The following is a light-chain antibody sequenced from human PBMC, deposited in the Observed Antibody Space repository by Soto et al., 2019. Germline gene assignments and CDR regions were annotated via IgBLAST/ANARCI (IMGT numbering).Light chain of an antibody. CDR1: QSISSW. J-gene: IGKJ1*01. Sequence: DIQMTQSPSTLSASVGDRVTITCRASQSISSWLAWYQQKPGKAPKLLIYAASSLQSGVPSRFSGSGSGTDFTLTISTLQPEDFATYYCQQSYTTPAWTFGQGNKVDIK. CDR2: AAS. CDR3: QQSYTTPAWT. V-gene: IGKV1-39*01.